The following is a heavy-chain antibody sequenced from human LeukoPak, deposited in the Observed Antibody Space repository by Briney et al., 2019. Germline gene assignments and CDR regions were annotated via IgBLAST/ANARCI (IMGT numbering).Heavy chain of an antibody. J-gene: IGHJ3*02. CDR1: GFTVSSNY. CDR3: ASVGASDAFDI. D-gene: IGHD1-26*01. CDR2: IYYSGST. V-gene: IGHV4-59*05. Sequence: TGGSLRLSCAASGFTVSSNYMSWVRQAPGKGLEWIGSIYYSGSTYYNPSLKSRVTISVDTSKNQFSLKLSSVTAADTAVYYCASVGASDAFDIWGQGTMVTVSS.